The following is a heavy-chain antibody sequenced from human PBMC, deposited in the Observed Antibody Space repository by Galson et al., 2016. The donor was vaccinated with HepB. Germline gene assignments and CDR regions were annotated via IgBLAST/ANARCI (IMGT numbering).Heavy chain of an antibody. D-gene: IGHD6-19*01. CDR1: GFTFSSYA. Sequence: SLRLSCAASGFTFSSYAMSWVRQAPGKGLEWVSTVSGSGDGSGYTTYYAGSVEGRFTISRDNSKNTLYLQMNGLRAEDTAVYLCARDWDSSGWPVLFEYWGQGTLVTVSS. J-gene: IGHJ4*02. CDR3: ARDWDSSGWPVLFEY. V-gene: IGHV3-23*01. CDR2: VSGSGDGSGYTT.